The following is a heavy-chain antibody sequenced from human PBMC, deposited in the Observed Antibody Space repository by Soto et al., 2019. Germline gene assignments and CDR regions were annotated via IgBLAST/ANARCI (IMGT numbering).Heavy chain of an antibody. D-gene: IGHD3-10*01. J-gene: IGHJ4*02. Sequence: GESLRISCKGSGYSFTSYWSSWVRQLPGKGLEWMGRIDPSDSYTNYSPSFQGHVTISADKSISTAYLQWSSLKASDTAMYYCARRYYYGSGSYFENDYWGQGTLVTVSS. CDR2: IDPSDSYT. V-gene: IGHV5-10-1*01. CDR3: ARRYYYGSGSYFENDY. CDR1: GYSFTSYW.